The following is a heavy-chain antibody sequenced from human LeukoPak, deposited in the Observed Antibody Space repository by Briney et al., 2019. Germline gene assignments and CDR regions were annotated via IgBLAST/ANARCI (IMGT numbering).Heavy chain of an antibody. J-gene: IGHJ4*02. V-gene: IGHV4-39*01. D-gene: IGHD3-10*01. CDR2: IYYSGTT. CDR1: GGSISSTGYY. Sequence: SETLSLTCTVSGGSISSTGYYWAWIRQPPGKGLEWIATIYYSGTTYYNPSLKSRVTISVDTSNNQFSLKLSSVTAADTAVYYCARSRRFDYFDSWGQGAVVTVSS. CDR3: ARSRRFDYFDS.